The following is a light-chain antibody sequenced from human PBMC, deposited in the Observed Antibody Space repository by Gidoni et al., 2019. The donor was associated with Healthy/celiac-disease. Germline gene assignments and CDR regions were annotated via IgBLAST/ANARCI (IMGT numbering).Light chain of an antibody. J-gene: IGKJ2*01. Sequence: EIVLTQSPATLSLSPGERATLSCRASQSVSSSLVWYQQKPGQAPRLLIYDASNRATGIPARFSGSGSGTDCTRTISSLEPEDFAVYYCQQRSNWSMYTFGQGTKLEIK. V-gene: IGKV3-11*01. CDR1: QSVSSS. CDR3: QQRSNWSMYT. CDR2: DAS.